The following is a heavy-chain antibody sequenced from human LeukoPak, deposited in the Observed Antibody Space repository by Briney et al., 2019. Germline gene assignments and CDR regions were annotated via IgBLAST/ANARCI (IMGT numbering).Heavy chain of an antibody. Sequence: GASVKVSCKASGYTFTGYFMHWVRQAPGQGLEWMGWINPNRGGTNYAQKFQGRVTMTRDTSISTAYMELSRLRSDDTAVYYCAILTAVPGTSYYGMDVRGQGTAVTVSS. CDR2: INPNRGGT. CDR1: GYTFTGYF. V-gene: IGHV1-2*02. D-gene: IGHD6-19*01. J-gene: IGHJ6*02. CDR3: AILTAVPGTSYYGMDV.